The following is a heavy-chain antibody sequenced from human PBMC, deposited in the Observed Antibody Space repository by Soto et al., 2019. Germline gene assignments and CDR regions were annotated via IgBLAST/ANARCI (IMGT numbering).Heavy chain of an antibody. Sequence: QVQLVQSGAEVKKPGSSVKVSCKASGGTFSSYTISWVLQAPGQGLEWMGRIIPILGIANYAQKFQGIVTITADKSTSKAYMELSSLRFEDTAVYYCARADNLGYCSSTSCYEGWFDPWGQGTLVTVSS. D-gene: IGHD2-2*01. CDR3: ARADNLGYCSSTSCYEGWFDP. CDR1: GGTFSSYT. J-gene: IGHJ5*02. CDR2: IIPILGIA. V-gene: IGHV1-69*02.